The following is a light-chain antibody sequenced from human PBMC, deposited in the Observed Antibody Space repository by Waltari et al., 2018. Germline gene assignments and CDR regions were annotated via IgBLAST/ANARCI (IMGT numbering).Light chain of an antibody. V-gene: IGKV1-17*01. J-gene: IGKJ1*01. CDR2: AAS. CDR1: QGIRNG. CDR3: LQYNSYPWT. Sequence: DIQMTQSPSSLSASVGDRVTITCRASQGIRNGLGWYQQQPGKAPKRLIYAASSLQSGVPSRFSGSGSGTEFTLTISSLQPEDFASYYCLQYNSYPWTFGQGTKVEIK.